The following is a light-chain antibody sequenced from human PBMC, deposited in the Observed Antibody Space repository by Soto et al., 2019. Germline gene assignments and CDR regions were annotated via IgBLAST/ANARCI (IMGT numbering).Light chain of an antibody. CDR3: QQYGSSPFT. CDR1: QSVSSSY. CDR2: GAS. V-gene: IGKV3-20*01. Sequence: EMVLTQSPGTLSLSPGERATLSCRASQSVSSSYLAWYQQKPGQAPRLLIYGASSRATGIPDRLSGSGSGTDFTLTISRLEPEDSAVYYCQQYGSSPFTFGPGTKVDIK. J-gene: IGKJ3*01.